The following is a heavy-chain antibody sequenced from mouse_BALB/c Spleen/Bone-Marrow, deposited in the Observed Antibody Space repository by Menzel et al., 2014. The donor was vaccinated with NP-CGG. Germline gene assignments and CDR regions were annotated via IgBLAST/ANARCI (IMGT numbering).Heavy chain of an antibody. V-gene: IGHV1-5*01. CDR3: THGYECYAMRC. D-gene: IGHD2-2*01. Sequence: EVQLQQSGTVLARPGASVKMSCKASGYTFTSYWMHWVKQRPGQGLEWIGAIYPGNSDTSYNQTFKGKAKPTADTSTSTACIVLSSMTNEDSEVYYCTHGYECYAMRCWGQGTPVTVSS. J-gene: IGHJ4*01. CDR2: IYPGNSDT. CDR1: GYTFTSYW.